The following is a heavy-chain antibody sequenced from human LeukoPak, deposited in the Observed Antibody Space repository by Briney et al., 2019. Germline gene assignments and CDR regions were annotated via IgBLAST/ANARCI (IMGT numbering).Heavy chain of an antibody. CDR3: AKAPSGSSREGMDV. D-gene: IGHD1-26*01. Sequence: GGSLRLSCAASGFTFDDYAMHWVRHAPGKGLEWVAAISTSGGSTYYADSVKGRFTISRGNSQNTPYLQMNSLRDEDTAVYYCAKAPSGSSREGMDVWGQGITVTVSS. CDR1: GFTFDDYA. V-gene: IGHV3-23*01. J-gene: IGHJ6*02. CDR2: ISTSGGST.